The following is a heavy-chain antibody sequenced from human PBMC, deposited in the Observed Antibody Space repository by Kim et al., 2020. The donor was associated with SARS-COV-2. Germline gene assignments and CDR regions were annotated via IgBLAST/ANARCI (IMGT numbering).Heavy chain of an antibody. Sequence: NPSLKSRVTISVDTSKNQFSLKLSSVTAADTAVYYCARGSITMVRGGFDYWGQGTLVTVSS. J-gene: IGHJ4*02. V-gene: IGHV4-4*09. D-gene: IGHD3-10*01. CDR3: ARGSITMVRGGFDY.